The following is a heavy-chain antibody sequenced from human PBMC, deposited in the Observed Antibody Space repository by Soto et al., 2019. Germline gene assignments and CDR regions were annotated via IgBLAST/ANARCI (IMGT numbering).Heavy chain of an antibody. CDR1: GFTFDDYA. J-gene: IGHJ4*02. CDR3: AKDIDIDSSSWFDY. CDR2: ISWNSGSI. Sequence: EVQLVESGGGLVQPGRSLRLSCAASGFTFDDYAMHWVRQAPGKGLEWVSGISWNSGSIGYADSVKGRFTISRDNAKNSLYLQMNSLRAEDTALYYCAKDIDIDSSSWFDYWGQGTLVTVSS. V-gene: IGHV3-9*01. D-gene: IGHD6-13*01.